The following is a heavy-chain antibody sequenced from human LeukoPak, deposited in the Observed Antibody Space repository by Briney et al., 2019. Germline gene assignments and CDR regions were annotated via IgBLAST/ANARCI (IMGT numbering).Heavy chain of an antibody. J-gene: IGHJ4*02. CDR2: INAGNGNT. CDR1: GYTFTSYA. D-gene: IGHD1-1*01. Sequence: ASVKVSCKASGYTFTSYAMHWVRQAPGQRLEWMGWINAGNGNTKYLQKFQGRVTITRDTSASTAYMELSSLRSEDTAVYYCALGTFGYWGQGTLVTVSS. V-gene: IGHV1-3*01. CDR3: ALGTFGY.